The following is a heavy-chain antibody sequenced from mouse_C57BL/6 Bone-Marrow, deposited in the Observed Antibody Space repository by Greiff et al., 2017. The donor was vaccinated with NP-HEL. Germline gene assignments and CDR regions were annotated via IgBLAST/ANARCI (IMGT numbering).Heavy chain of an antibody. J-gene: IGHJ3*01. V-gene: IGHV1-5*01. Sequence: DVQLQESGTVLARPGASVKMSCKTSGYTFTSYWMHWVKQRPGQGLEWIGAIYPGNSDTSYNQKFKGKAKLTAVTSASTAYMELSSLTNEDSAVYYCTRSDSNYEFAYWGQGTLVTVAA. CDR3: TRSDSNYEFAY. CDR2: IYPGNSDT. D-gene: IGHD2-5*01. CDR1: GYTFTSYW.